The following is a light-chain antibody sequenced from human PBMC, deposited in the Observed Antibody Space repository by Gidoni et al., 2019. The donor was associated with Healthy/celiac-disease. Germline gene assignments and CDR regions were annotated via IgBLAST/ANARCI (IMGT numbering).Light chain of an antibody. J-gene: IGLJ1*01. CDR2: AVS. Sequence: QSALPQPASVSGSPGQSITISCTGTSSDVGGYNYVSWYQQHPGKAPKLMIYAVSNRPSGVSNLFSGSKSGNTASLTISGLQAEDEADYYCSSYTSSSTPVFGTGTKVTVL. V-gene: IGLV2-14*03. CDR3: SSYTSSSTPV. CDR1: SSDVGGYNY.